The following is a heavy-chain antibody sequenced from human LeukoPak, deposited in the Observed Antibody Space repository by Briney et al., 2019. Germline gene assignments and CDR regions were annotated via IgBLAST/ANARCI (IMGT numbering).Heavy chain of an antibody. CDR3: AKDFYREYDILTGYPTG. Sequence: GRSLRLPCAASGFTFSSYGMHGVRQAPGKGLEGVAVISYDGSNKYYADSVKGRFTISRDNSKNTLYLQMNSLRAEDTAVYYCAKDFYREYDILTGYPTGWGQGTLVTVSS. J-gene: IGHJ4*02. CDR2: ISYDGSNK. V-gene: IGHV3-30*18. D-gene: IGHD3-9*01. CDR1: GFTFSSYG.